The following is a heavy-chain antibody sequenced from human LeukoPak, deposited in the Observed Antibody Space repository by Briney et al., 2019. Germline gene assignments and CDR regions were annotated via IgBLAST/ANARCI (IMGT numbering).Heavy chain of an antibody. V-gene: IGHV3-66*01. CDR3: AKAGGWTNYFDY. J-gene: IGHJ4*02. D-gene: IGHD6-19*01. CDR1: GFTVSSNH. CDR2: AYSGGST. Sequence: GGSLRLSCAASGFTVSSNHMSWVRQAPGKGLEWVSIAYSGGSTFYADSVKGRFSISRDNSNTLYLQMNSLRAEDTAVYYCAKAGGWTNYFDYWGQGTLVTVSS.